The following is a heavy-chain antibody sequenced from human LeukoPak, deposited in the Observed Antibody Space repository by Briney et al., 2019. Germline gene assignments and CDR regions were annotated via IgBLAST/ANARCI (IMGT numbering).Heavy chain of an antibody. CDR2: IYYSGST. J-gene: IGHJ4*02. CDR3: ARVSGYDWESFYDY. CDR1: GGSISSYY. D-gene: IGHD5-12*01. V-gene: IGHV4-59*01. Sequence: SETLSLTCTVSGGSISSYYWSWIRQPPGKGLEWIGYIYYSGSTNYNPSLKGRVTISVDTSKNQFSLKLSSVTAADTAVYYCARVSGYDWESFYDYWGQGTLVTVSS.